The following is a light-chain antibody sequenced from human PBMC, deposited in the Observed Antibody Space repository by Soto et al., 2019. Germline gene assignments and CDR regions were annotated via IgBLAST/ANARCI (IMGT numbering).Light chain of an antibody. CDR1: QTLNSW. V-gene: IGKV1-5*03. J-gene: IGKJ1*01. CDR2: KAS. CDR3: QQHYNTPRT. Sequence: INMSLSPSTLSASLLDRVTITFLASQTLNSWLAWYQQKPGKAPNLLIYKASSLENGVPSRFSGSGSGTNFTLTISSLQPEDFATYYCQQHYNTPRTFGQGTKVDI.